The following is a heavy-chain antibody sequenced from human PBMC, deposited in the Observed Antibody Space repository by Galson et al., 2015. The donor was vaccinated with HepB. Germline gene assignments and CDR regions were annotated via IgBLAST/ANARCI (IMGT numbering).Heavy chain of an antibody. J-gene: IGHJ4*02. CDR3: TRDSHAYYYDSSGHRFDY. CDR1: GFTFSNAW. Sequence: SLRLSCAASGFTFSNAWMSWVRQAPGKGLEWVGFIRSKAYGGTTEYAASVKGRFTISRDDSKSIAYLQMNSLKTEGTAVYYCTRDSHAYYYDSSGHRFDYWGQGTLVTVSS. CDR2: IRSKAYGGTT. D-gene: IGHD3-22*01. V-gene: IGHV3-49*04.